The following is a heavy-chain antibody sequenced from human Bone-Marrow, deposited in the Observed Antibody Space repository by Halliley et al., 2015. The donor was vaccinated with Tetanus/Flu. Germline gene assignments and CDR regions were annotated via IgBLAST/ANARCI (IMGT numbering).Heavy chain of an antibody. D-gene: IGHD2-15*01. Sequence: SLRLSCAASGFAFSSYDMNWLRQAPGKGLEWVSGISASGGRTYYADSVKGRFTISRDNSENTLYLQTDSLRAEDTAVYYCAKSHYGGNAQVEDAEYFQHWGRGTLVTVSS. V-gene: IGHV3-23*01. CDR1: GFAFSSYD. CDR3: AKSHYGGNAQVEDAEYFQH. J-gene: IGHJ1*01. CDR2: ISASGGRT.